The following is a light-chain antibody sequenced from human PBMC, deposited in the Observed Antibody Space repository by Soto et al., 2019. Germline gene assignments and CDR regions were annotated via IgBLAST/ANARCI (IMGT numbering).Light chain of an antibody. Sequence: EIVLTQSPATLSLSPGERATLSCRASQSVSSYLAWYQQKPGQAPRLLIYDASTRATGIPARFSGSGSGTDFTLTISSLEPEDFAVYYCQQRSTWPPGFTFGPGTKVDIK. CDR3: QQRSTWPPGFT. CDR1: QSVSSY. J-gene: IGKJ3*01. CDR2: DAS. V-gene: IGKV3-11*01.